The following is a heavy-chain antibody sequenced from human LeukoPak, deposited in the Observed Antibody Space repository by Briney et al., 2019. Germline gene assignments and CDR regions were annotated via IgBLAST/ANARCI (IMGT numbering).Heavy chain of an antibody. D-gene: IGHD2-8*01. CDR3: AREWVVPHLYYYYGMDV. V-gene: IGHV3-30*03. Sequence: GRSLRLSCAASGFTFSSYGMHWVRQAPGKGLEWVAVISYDGSNRYYADSVEGRFTISRDNSKNTLYLQMNSLRAEDTAVYYCAREWVVPHLYYYYGMDVWGQGTTVTVSS. CDR1: GFTFSSYG. CDR2: ISYDGSNR. J-gene: IGHJ6*02.